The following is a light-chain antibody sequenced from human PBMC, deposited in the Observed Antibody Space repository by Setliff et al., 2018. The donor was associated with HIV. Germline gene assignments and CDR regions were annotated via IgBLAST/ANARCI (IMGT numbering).Light chain of an antibody. J-gene: IGLJ1*01. CDR1: SSDVGSYNL. CDR2: EVS. CDR3: CSYAGSSTPYV. V-gene: IGLV2-23*02. Sequence: QSALTQPASVSGPPGQSITISCTGTSSDVGSYNLVSWYQQHPGKAPKLMIYEVSKRPSGVSNRFSGSKSGNTASLTISGLQAEDEADYYCCSYAGSSTPYVFGTGTKVT.